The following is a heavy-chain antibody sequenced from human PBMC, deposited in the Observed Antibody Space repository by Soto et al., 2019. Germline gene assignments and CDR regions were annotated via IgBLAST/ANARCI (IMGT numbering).Heavy chain of an antibody. CDR1: GGSFSGYY. CDR3: ARGLKLLRTYYYYYGMDV. Sequence: WETLSLTCAVYGGSFSGYYWSGSRRPPGKGLEWIGEIKHSGSTNDNPSLKTRVTISVVTSKNQFSLKLSSVTAADTAVYDCARGLKLLRTYYYYYGMDVWGQGTTVTVAS. V-gene: IGHV4-34*01. D-gene: IGHD2-15*01. J-gene: IGHJ6*02. CDR2: IKHSGST.